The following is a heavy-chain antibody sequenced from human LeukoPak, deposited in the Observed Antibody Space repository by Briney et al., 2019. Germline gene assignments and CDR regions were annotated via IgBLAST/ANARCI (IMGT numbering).Heavy chain of an antibody. J-gene: IGHJ5*02. CDR3: ARLGDYSSGWQYNWFDP. D-gene: IGHD6-19*01. CDR2: IYPGNSDT. Sequence: GESLKISCKGSGYSFTSYWIGWVRQMPGKGLEWMGLIYPGNSDTRYSPSFQGQVIFSADKSIQTAYLQWSSLKASDTAMYYCARLGDYSSGWQYNWFDPWGQGTLVTVSS. V-gene: IGHV5-51*01. CDR1: GYSFTSYW.